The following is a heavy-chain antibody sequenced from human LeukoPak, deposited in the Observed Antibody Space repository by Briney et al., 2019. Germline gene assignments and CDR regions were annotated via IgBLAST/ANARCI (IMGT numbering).Heavy chain of an antibody. CDR3: AKETGGVSVVPAAMGGGVVKYYYYYMDV. CDR1: GFTFSSYA. Sequence: GGSLRLSCAASGFTFSSYAMSWVRQAPGKGLEWVSAISGSGGSTYYADSVKGRFTISRDNSKNTLYLQMNSLRAEDTAVYYCAKETGGVSVVPAAMGGGVVKYYYYYMDVWGKGTTVTVSS. D-gene: IGHD2-2*01. V-gene: IGHV3-23*01. J-gene: IGHJ6*03. CDR2: ISGSGGST.